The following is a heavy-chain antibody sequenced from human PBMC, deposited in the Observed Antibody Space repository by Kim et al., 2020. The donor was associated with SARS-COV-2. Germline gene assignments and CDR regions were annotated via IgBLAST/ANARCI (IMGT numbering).Heavy chain of an antibody. Sequence: GGSLRLSCAASGFTFSSYSMNWVRQAPGKGLEWVSSISSSSSYIYYADSVKGRFTISRDNAKNSLYLQMNSLRAEDTAVYYCASGVVVVAATPGGYWGQGTLVTVSS. D-gene: IGHD2-15*01. J-gene: IGHJ4*02. V-gene: IGHV3-21*01. CDR2: ISSSSSYI. CDR1: GFTFSSYS. CDR3: ASGVVVVAATPGGY.